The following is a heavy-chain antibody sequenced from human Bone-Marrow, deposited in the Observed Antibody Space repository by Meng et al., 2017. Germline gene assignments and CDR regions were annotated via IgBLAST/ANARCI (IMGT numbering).Heavy chain of an antibody. CDR2: IWYDGSNK. D-gene: IGHD3-16*02. V-gene: IGHV3-33*03. J-gene: IGHJ4*02. CDR3: ASQMSPRVVTRDALDY. Sequence: GGSLRLSCVGSRFIFSSYGMHWVRQAPGKGLEWVALIWYDGSNKYYVDSVKGRFSISRDNSRNTLYLQMNSLRVEDTAIYYCASQMSPRVVTRDALDYWGQGTLVT. CDR1: RFIFSSYG.